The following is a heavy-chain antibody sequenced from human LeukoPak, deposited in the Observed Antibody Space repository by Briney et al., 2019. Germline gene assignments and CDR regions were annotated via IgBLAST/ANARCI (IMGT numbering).Heavy chain of an antibody. J-gene: IGHJ4*02. Sequence: ASVKVSCKASGYTFTSYYMHWVRQAPGQGLEWMGIINPSGGSTSYAQKFQGRVTMTRDTSTSTVYMELSSLRSDDTAVYYCARDGSPYYYDSSGYNYWGQGTLVTVSS. D-gene: IGHD3-22*01. CDR3: ARDGSPYYYDSSGYNY. V-gene: IGHV1-46*01. CDR1: GYTFTSYY. CDR2: INPSGGST.